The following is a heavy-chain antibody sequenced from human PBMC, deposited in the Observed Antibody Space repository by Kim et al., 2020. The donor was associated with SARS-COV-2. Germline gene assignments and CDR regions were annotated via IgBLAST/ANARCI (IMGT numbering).Heavy chain of an antibody. CDR1: GFTFSSYS. V-gene: IGHV3-21*01. CDR2: ISSSGSYK. J-gene: IGHJ3*02. Sequence: GGSLRLSCAASGFTFSSYSMNWVRQAPGKGLEWVSSISSSGSYKYYADSVKGRFTISRDNDKNTLYLQMNSLRAEDTAVYYCASIRWFGAFDIWGQGTMVTVSS. D-gene: IGHD3-10*01. CDR3: ASIRWFGAFDI.